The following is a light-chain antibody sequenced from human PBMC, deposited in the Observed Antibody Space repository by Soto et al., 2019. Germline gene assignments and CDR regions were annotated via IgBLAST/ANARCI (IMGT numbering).Light chain of an antibody. J-gene: IGKJ4*01. CDR3: QQRSDWPLT. V-gene: IGKV3-11*01. Sequence: ETVLTQSQDTLSVSPGERATLSCRASQSVSTNLAWYQHKPGQAPRLLISGASTRATGLPARFSGSGSGTDFTLTISSLEPEDFAVYYCQQRSDWPLTFGGGTKVDI. CDR2: GAS. CDR1: QSVSTN.